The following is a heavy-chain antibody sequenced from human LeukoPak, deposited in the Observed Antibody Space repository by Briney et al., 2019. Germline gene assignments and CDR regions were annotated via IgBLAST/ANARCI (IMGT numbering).Heavy chain of an antibody. V-gene: IGHV4-34*01. D-gene: IGHD2-2*01. CDR3: ARGVPTDVKSYYFDY. CDR1: GGSFSGYY. Sequence: KPSETLSLTCAVYGGSFSGYYWSWIRQPPGKGLEWIGEINHSGSTNYNPSLKSRVTISVDTSKNQFSLKLSSVTAADTAVYYCARGVPTDVKSYYFDYWGQGTLVTVSS. J-gene: IGHJ4*02. CDR2: INHSGST.